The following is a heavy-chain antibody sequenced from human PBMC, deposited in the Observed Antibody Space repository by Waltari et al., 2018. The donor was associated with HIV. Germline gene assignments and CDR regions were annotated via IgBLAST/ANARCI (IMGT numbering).Heavy chain of an antibody. J-gene: IGHJ2*01. V-gene: IGHV4-39*01. CDR3: ARHALRVGAAYWNFDL. CDR1: GGSVSSSSYF. Sequence: QLQLQESGPGLVKPSETLSLTCPVSGGSVSSSSYFWGWIRQPPGKGLGWVGRIYYTGRAYYNPSLKSRVTISVDTSKNQFSLKVTSVTAADTAVYYCARHALRVGAAYWNFDLWGRGTLVTVSS. CDR2: IYYTGRA. D-gene: IGHD1-26*01.